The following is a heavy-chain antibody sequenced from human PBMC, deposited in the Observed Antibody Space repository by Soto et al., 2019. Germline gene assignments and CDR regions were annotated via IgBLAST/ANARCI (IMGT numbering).Heavy chain of an antibody. J-gene: IGHJ4*02. CDR3: ARSTLELKTSYTYLIDY. Sequence: QVQLVQSGAEVKKPGASVKVSCKASGYTFTSYGISWVRQAPGQGLEWMGWISANNGNTNYAQKLQGRVTMTTDTSTSTAYMELRSLRSDDTAVYYCARSTLELKTSYTYLIDYWGQGTLVTVSS. CDR2: ISANNGNT. CDR1: GYTFTSYG. D-gene: IGHD1-7*01. V-gene: IGHV1-18*01.